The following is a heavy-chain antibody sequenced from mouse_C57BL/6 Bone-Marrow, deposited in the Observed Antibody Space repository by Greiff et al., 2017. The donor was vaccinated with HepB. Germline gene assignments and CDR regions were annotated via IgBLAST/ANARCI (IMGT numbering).Heavy chain of an antibody. J-gene: IGHJ2*01. D-gene: IGHD1-1*01. CDR1: GYAFSSSW. CDR2: IYPGDGDT. Sequence: VQLQQSGPELVKPGASVKISCKASGYAFSSSWMNWVKQRPGKGLEWIGRIYPGDGDTNYNGKFKGKATLTADKSSSTAYMKHSSLTSEDSAVYFCATNYGSSYEGFDYWGQGTTLTVSS. V-gene: IGHV1-82*01. CDR3: ATNYGSSYEGFDY.